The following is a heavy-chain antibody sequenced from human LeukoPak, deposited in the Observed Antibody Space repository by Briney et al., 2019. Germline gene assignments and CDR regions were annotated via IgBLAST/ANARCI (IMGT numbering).Heavy chain of an antibody. D-gene: IGHD2-15*01. Sequence: GGSLRLSCAASGFTFSSYSMNWVRQAPGKGLEWVSSISSSSSYIYYADSVKGRFTISRDNSKNTLYLQMNSLRAEDTAVYYCARTEGYCSGGSCWTGTYYFDYWGQGTLVTVSS. J-gene: IGHJ4*02. V-gene: IGHV3-21*04. CDR3: ARTEGYCSGGSCWTGTYYFDY. CDR1: GFTFSSYS. CDR2: ISSSSSYI.